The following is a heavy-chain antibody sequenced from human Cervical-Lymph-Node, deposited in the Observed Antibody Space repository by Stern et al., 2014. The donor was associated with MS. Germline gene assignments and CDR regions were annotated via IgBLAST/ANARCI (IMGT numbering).Heavy chain of an antibody. Sequence: QVQLVQSGAEVKKPGASVKVSCKASGYTFTSYGISWVRQAPGQGLEWMGWISAYNGNTNDAQKLQGRVTMTTDTSTSTAYMELRSLRSDDTAVYYCARDLYYYDSSALGGYWGQGTLVTVSS. CDR2: ISAYNGNT. V-gene: IGHV1-18*01. CDR1: GYTFTSYG. J-gene: IGHJ4*02. D-gene: IGHD3-22*01. CDR3: ARDLYYYDSSALGGY.